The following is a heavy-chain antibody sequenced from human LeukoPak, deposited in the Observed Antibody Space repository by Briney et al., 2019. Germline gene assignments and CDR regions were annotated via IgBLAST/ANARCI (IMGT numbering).Heavy chain of an antibody. CDR1: GFTFSSYA. CDR2: ISYDGSNK. CDR3: ARGSWFGESTTYYYGMDV. D-gene: IGHD3-10*01. V-gene: IGHV3-30-3*01. J-gene: IGHJ6*02. Sequence: GGSLRLSCAASGFTFSSYAMHWVRQAPGKGLEWVAVISYDGSNKYYADSVKGRFTISRDNSKNTLYLQMNSLRAEDTAVYYCARGSWFGESTTYYYGMDVWGQGTTVTVSS.